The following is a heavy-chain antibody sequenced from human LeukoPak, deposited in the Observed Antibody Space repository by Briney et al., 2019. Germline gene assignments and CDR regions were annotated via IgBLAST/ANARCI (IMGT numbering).Heavy chain of an antibody. CDR3: AKVRSAVVAAATNY. V-gene: IGHV3-23*01. CDR2: ISGSGGST. Sequence: GGSLRLSCAASGFTFSNYAMSWVRQAPGKGLEWVSVISGSGGSTYHADPVKGRFTISRDNSNNTLYLQMNSLRAEDTAIYYCAKVRSAVVAAATNYWGQGTLVTVSS. CDR1: GFTFSNYA. D-gene: IGHD2-15*01. J-gene: IGHJ4*02.